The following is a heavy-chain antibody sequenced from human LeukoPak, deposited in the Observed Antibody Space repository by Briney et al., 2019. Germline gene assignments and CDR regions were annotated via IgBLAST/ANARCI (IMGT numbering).Heavy chain of an antibody. J-gene: IGHJ4*02. D-gene: IGHD2-15*01. V-gene: IGHV1-69*06. CDR1: GGTFSSYA. CDR2: IIPIFGTA. CDR3: ARICSGGSCRGVDY. Sequence: ASVKVSCKASGGTFSSYAISWVRQAPGQGLEWMGGIIPIFGTANYAQKFQGRVTITADKSTSTAYMELSSLRSEDTAVYYCARICSGGSCRGVDYWGQGTLVTVSS.